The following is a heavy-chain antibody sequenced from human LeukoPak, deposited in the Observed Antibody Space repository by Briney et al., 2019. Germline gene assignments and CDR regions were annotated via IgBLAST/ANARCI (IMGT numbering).Heavy chain of an antibody. V-gene: IGHV3-74*01. CDR1: GFTFSSCW. CDR3: VRVTSLTGTMFDS. D-gene: IGHD1-7*01. Sequence: PGGSLRLSCAASGFTFSSCWMHWVRQDPGKGLVWVARINSDGSSTSYADSVKGRFTISRDNAKNTLYLQMSSLRVEDTAVYYCVRVTSLTGTMFDSWGQGTLVTVSS. J-gene: IGHJ4*02. CDR2: INSDGSST.